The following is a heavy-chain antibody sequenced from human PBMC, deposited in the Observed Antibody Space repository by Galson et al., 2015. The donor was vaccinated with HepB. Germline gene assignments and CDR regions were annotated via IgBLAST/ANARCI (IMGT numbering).Heavy chain of an antibody. Sequence: SLRLSCAASGFTFSNYDMHWVRQAPGKGLEWVSGINWNGGSTGYADSVKGRFTISRDNAKNSLYLQMNSLRAEDTALYYCARAYYGSGSDYWGQGTLVTVSS. CDR1: GFTFSNYD. CDR2: INWNGGST. V-gene: IGHV3-20*04. J-gene: IGHJ4*02. CDR3: ARAYYGSGSDY. D-gene: IGHD3-10*01.